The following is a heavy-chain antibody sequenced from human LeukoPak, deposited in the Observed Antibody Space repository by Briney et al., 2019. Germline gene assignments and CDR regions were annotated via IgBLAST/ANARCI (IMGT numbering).Heavy chain of an antibody. CDR2: IYYSGST. CDR3: ARLRDYYYNYMDV. V-gene: IGHV4-38-2*02. CDR1: GYSMSSGYY. Sequence: PSETLSLTCTVSGYSMSSGYYWGWIRQPPERGLEWIGSIYYSGSTYYNPSLKSRVTISVDTSKIQISLKLNSVTAADTAVYYCARLRDYYYNYMDVWGKGTTVTIS. J-gene: IGHJ6*03.